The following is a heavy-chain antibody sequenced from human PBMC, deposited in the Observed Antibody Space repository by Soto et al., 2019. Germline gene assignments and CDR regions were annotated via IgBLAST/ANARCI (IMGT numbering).Heavy chain of an antibody. CDR2: ISSSSYI. Sequence: EVKLVESGGGLVKPGGSLRLSCAASGFTFSSYSMNWVRQAPGKGLEWVSSISSSSYIYYADSVKGRFTISRDDAKNSLYLQMNSLRAEDTAVYYCARSYSSSWYGDAFDIWGQGTMVTVSS. CDR3: ARSYSSSWYGDAFDI. D-gene: IGHD6-13*01. J-gene: IGHJ3*02. V-gene: IGHV3-21*01. CDR1: GFTFSSYS.